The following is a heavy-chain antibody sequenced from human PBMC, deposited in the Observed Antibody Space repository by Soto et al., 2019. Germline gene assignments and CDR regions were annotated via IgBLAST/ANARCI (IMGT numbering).Heavy chain of an antibody. D-gene: IGHD5-18*01. CDR2: ISYDGSNK. CDR3: TRGGYSYGYYYYGMDV. V-gene: IGHV3-30-3*01. Sequence: GGSLRLSCAASGFTFSSYAMHWVRQAPGKGLEWVAVISYDGSNKYYADSVKGRFTISRDNSKNTLYLQMNSLRADDTAVYYWTRGGYSYGYYYYGMDVWGQGTTVTVSS. J-gene: IGHJ6*02. CDR1: GFTFSSYA.